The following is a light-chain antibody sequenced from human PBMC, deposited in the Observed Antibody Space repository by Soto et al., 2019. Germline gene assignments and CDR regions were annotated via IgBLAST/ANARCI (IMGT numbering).Light chain of an antibody. CDR2: GAS. CDR3: QQYGSSGT. Sequence: EIVLTQSPDTLSLSPGERATLSCRASQSVSDSSLAWYHQKPGQAPRLLIYGASRRATGIPDTFSGSGSGTDFTLTISRLEPEDFAVYYCQQYGSSGTFGQGTKVDIK. CDR1: QSVSDSS. V-gene: IGKV3-20*01. J-gene: IGKJ1*01.